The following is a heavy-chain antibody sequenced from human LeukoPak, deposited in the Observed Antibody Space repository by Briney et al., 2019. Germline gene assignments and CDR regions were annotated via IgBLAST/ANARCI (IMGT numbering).Heavy chain of an antibody. CDR1: GFTFSSYA. D-gene: IGHD2-21*01. V-gene: IGHV3-23*01. J-gene: IGHJ4*02. CDR3: AKFLPTHIVVANYYFDY. Sequence: GGSLRLSCAASGFTFSSYAMSWVRQAPGKGLEWVSAISGSGGSTYYADSVKGRFTISRDNSKNTLYLQMNSLRAEDTAVYYCAKFLPTHIVVANYYFDYWGQGTPVTVSS. CDR2: ISGSGGST.